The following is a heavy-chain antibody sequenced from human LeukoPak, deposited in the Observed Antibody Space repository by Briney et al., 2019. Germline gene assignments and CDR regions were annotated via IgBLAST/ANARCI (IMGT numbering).Heavy chain of an antibody. Sequence: GGSLRLSCAASVFTFTTYSMNWVRQAPGKGLEWVSSISVSSNYIFYADSVKGRFTISRANAKPSTGLQIKSLGAEDTAIYYCVGRFNSPQQVTLFDSWGQGILVTVSS. J-gene: IGHJ4*02. D-gene: IGHD1-1*01. CDR2: ISVSSNYI. V-gene: IGHV3-21*01. CDR3: VGRFNSPQQVTLFDS. CDR1: VFTFTTYS.